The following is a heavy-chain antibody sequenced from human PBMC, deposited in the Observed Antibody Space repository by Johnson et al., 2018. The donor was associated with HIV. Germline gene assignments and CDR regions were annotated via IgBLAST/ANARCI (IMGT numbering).Heavy chain of an antibody. CDR2: IKSKTDGGTT. J-gene: IGHJ3*02. D-gene: IGHD6-13*01. Sequence: VQLVESGGGLVKPGGSLRLSCAASGFTFSNAWMSWVRQAPGKGLEWVGRIKSKTDGGTTDYAAPVKGRFTISRDNSKNTLYLQMNSLRAEDTAVYYCARNDPAAGTGDAFDIWGQGTMVTVSS. CDR1: GFTFSNAW. V-gene: IGHV3-15*01. CDR3: ARNDPAAGTGDAFDI.